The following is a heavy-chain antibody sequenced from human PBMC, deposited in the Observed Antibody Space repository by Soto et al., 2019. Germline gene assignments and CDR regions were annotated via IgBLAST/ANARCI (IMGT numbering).Heavy chain of an antibody. Sequence: QVQLVQSGAEVKKPGSSVKVSCKASGGTFGSYAFSWVRQAPGQGLEWMGGIIPVSGAAHYAQKFQGRVTITADEPTSTAYVELSSLSSQDTAVYYCATALGCRSTSCTLDYWGQGTRVIVSS. CDR2: IIPVSGAA. D-gene: IGHD2-2*01. CDR3: ATALGCRSTSCTLDY. V-gene: IGHV1-69*01. CDR1: GGTFGSYA. J-gene: IGHJ4*02.